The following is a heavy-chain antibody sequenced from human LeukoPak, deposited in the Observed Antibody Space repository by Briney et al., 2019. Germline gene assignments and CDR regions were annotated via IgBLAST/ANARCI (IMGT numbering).Heavy chain of an antibody. Sequence: SETLSLTCTVSGGSISSYYWSWIRQPPGKGLEGIGYIYTSGSTNYNPSLKSRVTRSVDTSKNQFSLRLSSVTAADTAVYYCAEGTRNLKYCSSTSCYRGEYYYYYYYMDVWGKGTTVTVSS. V-gene: IGHV4-4*09. CDR3: AEGTRNLKYCSSTSCYRGEYYYYYYYMDV. D-gene: IGHD2-2*01. J-gene: IGHJ6*03. CDR2: IYTSGST. CDR1: GGSISSYY.